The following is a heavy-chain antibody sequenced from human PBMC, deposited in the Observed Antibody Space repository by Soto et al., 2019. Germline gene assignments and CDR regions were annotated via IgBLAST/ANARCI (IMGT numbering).Heavy chain of an antibody. CDR2: IYYSGST. V-gene: IGHV4-31*03. Sequence: SETLSLTCTVSGGSISSGGYYWSWIRQHPGKGLEWIGYIYYSGSTYYNPSLKSRVTISVDTSKNQFSLKLSSVTAADTAVYYCAREGPNGGIDYWGQGTLVTVSS. CDR3: AREGPNGGIDY. J-gene: IGHJ4*02. CDR1: GGSISSGGYY. D-gene: IGHD1-1*01.